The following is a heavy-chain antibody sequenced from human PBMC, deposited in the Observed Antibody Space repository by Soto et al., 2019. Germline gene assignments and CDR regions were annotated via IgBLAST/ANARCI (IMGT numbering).Heavy chain of an antibody. CDR3: ARATQRNWFDP. V-gene: IGHV4-31*03. CDR1: GGSISSGGYY. Sequence: SETLSLTCTVSGGSISSGGYYWSWIRQHPGKGLEWIGYIYYSGSTYYNPSLKSRVTISVDTSKNQFSLKLSSVTAADTAVYYGARATQRNWFDPWGQGTLVTVSS. CDR2: IYYSGST. J-gene: IGHJ5*02. D-gene: IGHD5-18*01.